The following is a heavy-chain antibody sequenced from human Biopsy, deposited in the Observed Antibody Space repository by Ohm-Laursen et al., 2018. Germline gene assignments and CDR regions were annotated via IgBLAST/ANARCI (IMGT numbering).Heavy chain of an antibody. CDR1: GFTFGSYG. V-gene: IGHV3-33*01. CDR2: IWYDGFNR. Sequence: SLRLSCAASGFTFGSYGMHWVRQAPGKGLEWVAFIWYDGFNRYYADSVKGRFTISRDNSKNTLDLQMNSLRAEDTAVYYCATSTMVRSSGHAFDIWGQGTVVTVS. CDR3: ATSTMVRSSGHAFDI. D-gene: IGHD3-10*01. J-gene: IGHJ3*02.